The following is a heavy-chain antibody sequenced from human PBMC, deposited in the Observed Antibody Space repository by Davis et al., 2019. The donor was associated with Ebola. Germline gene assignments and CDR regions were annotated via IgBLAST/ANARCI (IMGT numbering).Heavy chain of an antibody. J-gene: IGHJ4*02. Sequence: PSETLSLTCTVSGASISSSSYYWVWIRQPPGKGPEWVGSIHYSGSTYYNPSLKSRVTISVDMSKNLFSLKLSTVTAADTAVYYCARKNGDGYNPWDYWGQGTLVTVSS. CDR1: GASISSSSYY. D-gene: IGHD1-14*01. CDR3: ARKNGDGYNPWDY. V-gene: IGHV4-39*01. CDR2: IHYSGST.